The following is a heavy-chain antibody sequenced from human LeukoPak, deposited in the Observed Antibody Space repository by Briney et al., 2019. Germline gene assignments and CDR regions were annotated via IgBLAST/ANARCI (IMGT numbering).Heavy chain of an antibody. J-gene: IGHJ3*02. V-gene: IGHV4-34*01. Sequence: SETLSLTCAVYIGSFSGYHWSWIRQPPGKGLEWIGEIDHSGDTKYNPSLKSRVTISVDTSKNQFSLKLTSVTAADTAVYYCARVGGITMIVVIIGDAFDIWGQGTMVTVSS. CDR2: IDHSGDT. CDR3: ARVGGITMIVVIIGDAFDI. CDR1: IGSFSGYH. D-gene: IGHD3-22*01.